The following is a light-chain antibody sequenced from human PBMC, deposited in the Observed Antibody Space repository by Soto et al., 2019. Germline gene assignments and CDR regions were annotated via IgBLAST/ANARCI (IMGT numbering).Light chain of an antibody. CDR3: QQYDNWPLT. CDR1: QSVGSH. CDR2: AAS. V-gene: IGKV3-15*01. J-gene: IGKJ3*01. Sequence: ETVMTQSPAILSVSPGERATLSCRASQSVGSHLAWYQQKPGQAPSLLISAASTRATGVPARFSASGSGTDFTLTISSLQSEDFAFYYCQQYDNWPLTFGPGTKVDI.